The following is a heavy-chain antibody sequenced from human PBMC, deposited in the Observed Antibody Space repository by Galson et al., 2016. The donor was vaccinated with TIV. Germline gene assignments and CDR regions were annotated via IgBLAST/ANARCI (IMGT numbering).Heavy chain of an antibody. J-gene: IGHJ3*02. D-gene: IGHD6-13*01. CDR2: IYYSGSV. CDR3: ARYPEDSSSWYLSRNAFEI. V-gene: IGHV4-59*08. CDR1: GGSISSYS. Sequence: ETLSLTCTVSGGSISSYSWSWIRQPPGKGLEWIGYIYYSGSVNYDPSLRSRVTISVDTSKNQFSLKLSSVTAADTAVYYCARYPEDSSSWYLSRNAFEIWGQGTMVTISS.